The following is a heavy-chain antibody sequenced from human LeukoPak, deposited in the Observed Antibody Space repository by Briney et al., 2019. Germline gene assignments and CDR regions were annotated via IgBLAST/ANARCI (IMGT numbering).Heavy chain of an antibody. Sequence: GGSLRLSCAASGFTFANYAMSWVRQAPGKGLEWVSYICGTCGGTKYVDSVKGRFTISRDNSKNTLYLQMNDLRAEDTATYYCAKDSAPTGGRDFDYWGQGTLVTVSS. D-gene: IGHD1-26*01. CDR3: AKDSAPTGGRDFDY. V-gene: IGHV3-23*01. CDR2: ICGTCGGT. J-gene: IGHJ4*02. CDR1: GFTFANYA.